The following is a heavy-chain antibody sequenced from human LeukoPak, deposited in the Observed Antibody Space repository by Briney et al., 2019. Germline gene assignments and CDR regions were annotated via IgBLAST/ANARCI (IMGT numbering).Heavy chain of an antibody. V-gene: IGHV5-51*01. CDR2: IYPGDSDT. D-gene: IGHD6-19*01. CDR3: ARHRPHTDSNSVADYYFDY. J-gene: IGHJ4*02. Sequence: GESLKISCKGSGYSFTTYWIDWVRQMPGKGLEWMGIIYPGDSDTKYSPSFQGQVTISADKAISTAYLQWSNLKASDTAMYYCARHRPHTDSNSVADYYFDYWGQGTLVTVSS. CDR1: GYSFTTYW.